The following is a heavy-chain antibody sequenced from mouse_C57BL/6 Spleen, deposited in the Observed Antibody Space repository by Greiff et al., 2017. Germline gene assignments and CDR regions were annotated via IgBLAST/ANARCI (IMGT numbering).Heavy chain of an antibody. CDR3: AKGHYYYGSGYYAMDY. CDR1: GYTFTSYW. D-gene: IGHD1-1*01. V-gene: IGHV1-53*01. Sequence: VQLQQPGTELVKPGASVKLSCKASGYTFTSYWMHWVKQRPGQGLEWIGNINPSNGGTNYNEKFKGKATLTVDKSSSTAYMQLSSLTSEDSAVYYCAKGHYYYGSGYYAMDYWGQGTSVTVSS. CDR2: INPSNGGT. J-gene: IGHJ4*01.